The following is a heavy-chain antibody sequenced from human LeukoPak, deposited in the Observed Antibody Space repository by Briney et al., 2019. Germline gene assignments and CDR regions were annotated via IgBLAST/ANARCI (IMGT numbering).Heavy chain of an antibody. CDR3: ARVPQLGMGRSYYHGMDV. V-gene: IGHV3-11*05. CDR1: GFTFSDYY. Sequence: GGSLRLSCAASGFTFSDYYMSWIRQAPGKGLEWVSYISSSSSYTNYADSVKGRFTISRDNAKNSLYLQMNSLRAEDTAVYYCARVPQLGMGRSYYHGMDVWGQGTTVTVSS. D-gene: IGHD7-27*01. CDR2: ISSSSSYT. J-gene: IGHJ6*02.